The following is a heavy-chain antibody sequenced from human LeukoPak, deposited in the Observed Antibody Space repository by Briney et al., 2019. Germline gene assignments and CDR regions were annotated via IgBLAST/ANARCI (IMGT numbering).Heavy chain of an antibody. CDR2: IHTSGST. D-gene: IGHD1-26*01. J-gene: IGHJ2*01. Sequence: SETLSLTCTVSGGSMSSHSWSWIRQPAGNGLEWIGRIHTSGSTNYNPSLESRVIMSLDTSKNQFSLKLSSVTAADTAVYYCAASEYSGYFDLWGRGTLVTVSS. CDR1: GGSMSSHS. V-gene: IGHV4-4*07. CDR3: AASEYSGYFDL.